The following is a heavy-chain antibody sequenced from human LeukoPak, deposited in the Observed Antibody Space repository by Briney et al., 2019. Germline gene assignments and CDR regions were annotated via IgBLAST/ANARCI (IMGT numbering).Heavy chain of an antibody. CDR3: AKDREGLNWFDP. Sequence: PGGSLRLSCAASGFTFSSYGMHWVRQAPGKGLEWVAVISYDGSNKYYADSVKGRFTISRDNSKNTLYLQMNSLRAEDTAVYYCAKDREGLNWFDPWGQGTLVTVSS. CDR1: GFTFSSYG. V-gene: IGHV3-30*18. J-gene: IGHJ5*02. CDR2: ISYDGSNK. D-gene: IGHD1-26*01.